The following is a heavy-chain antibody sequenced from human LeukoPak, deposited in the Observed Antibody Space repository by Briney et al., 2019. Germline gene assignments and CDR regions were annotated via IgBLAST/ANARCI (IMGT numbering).Heavy chain of an antibody. CDR1: GYTFTGYY. V-gene: IGHV1-2*06. CDR2: INPNSGGT. J-gene: IGHJ4*02. Sequence: GASVKVSCKASGYTFTGYYTHWVRQAPGQGLEWMGRINPNSGGTNYAQKFQGRVTMTRDTSISTAYMELSRLRSDDTAVYYCARADYGDYVEGFDYWGQGTLVTVSS. D-gene: IGHD4-17*01. CDR3: ARADYGDYVEGFDY.